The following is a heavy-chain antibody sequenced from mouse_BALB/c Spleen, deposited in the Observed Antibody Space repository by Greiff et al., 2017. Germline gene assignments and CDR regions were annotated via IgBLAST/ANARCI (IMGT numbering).Heavy chain of an antibody. CDR2: INPSNGGT. J-gene: IGHJ2*01. CDR3: TRLPSLGRGYFDY. CDR1: GYTFTSYY. Sequence: QVQLQQPGAELVKPGASVKLSCKASGYTFTSYYMYWVKQRPGQGLEWIGGINPSNGGTNFNEKFKSKATLTVDKSSSTAYMQLSSLTSEDSAVYYCTRLPSLGRGYFDYWGQGTTLTVSS. D-gene: IGHD4-1*01. V-gene: IGHV1S81*02.